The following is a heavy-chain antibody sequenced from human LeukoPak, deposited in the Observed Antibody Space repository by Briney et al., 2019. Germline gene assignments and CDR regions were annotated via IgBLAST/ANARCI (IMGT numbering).Heavy chain of an antibody. D-gene: IGHD2/OR15-2a*01. V-gene: IGHV1-2*02. CDR2: IGPHSSAT. CDR1: GFTFTDYY. J-gene: IGHJ4*02. Sequence: ASMKVSCKSSGFTFTDYYIHWVRQAPGQGLEWMGYIGPHSSATSSPQEFQGRVTLTRDTSMSTAYMELTRLTSDDTAVYYCAREGNGLLSKDFDYWGQGTLVTVSS. CDR3: AREGNGLLSKDFDY.